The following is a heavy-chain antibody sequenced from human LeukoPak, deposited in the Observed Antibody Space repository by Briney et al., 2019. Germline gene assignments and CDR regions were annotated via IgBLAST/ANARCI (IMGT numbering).Heavy chain of an antibody. J-gene: IGHJ4*02. V-gene: IGHV5-51*01. CDR2: IYPGDSDT. CDR1: GYSVTSYW. Sequence: AGESLKVSCKGSGYSVTSYWIGWGRQMPGKGLEWMGIIYPGDSDTRYSPAFQGQFTISADKSISTAYLEWSSLKASDTAMYYCARQDCSSTSCQYYFDYWGQGTLVTVSS. CDR3: ARQDCSSTSCQYYFDY. D-gene: IGHD2-2*01.